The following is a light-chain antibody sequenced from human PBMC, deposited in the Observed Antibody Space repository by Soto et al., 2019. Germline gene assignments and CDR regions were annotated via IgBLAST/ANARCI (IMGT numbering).Light chain of an antibody. J-gene: IGKJ1*01. Sequence: DIQMTQSPSTQSASVGDRVTITCRASQSISSWLAWYQQKPGKAPKLLIYKASSLESGVPSRFSGSGSGTEFTFTISSLQPDDFATYYRQHYNSYSWTFGQGTKGDIK. V-gene: IGKV1-5*03. CDR1: QSISSW. CDR3: QHYNSYSWT. CDR2: KAS.